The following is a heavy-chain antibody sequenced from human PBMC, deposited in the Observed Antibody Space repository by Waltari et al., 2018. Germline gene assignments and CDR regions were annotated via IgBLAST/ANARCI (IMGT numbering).Heavy chain of an antibody. CDR1: GGSISSSY. Sequence: QVQLQESGPGLVKPSETLSLTCPVPGGSISSSYWRWIRQPPGKGLEWIVYIYYSGSTNYNPSLKSRVTISVDTSKNQFSLKLSSVTAADTAVYYCARVVQLGVYYYGMDVWGQGTTVTVSS. V-gene: IGHV4-59*01. J-gene: IGHJ6*02. D-gene: IGHD6-6*01. CDR3: ARVVQLGVYYYGMDV. CDR2: IYYSGST.